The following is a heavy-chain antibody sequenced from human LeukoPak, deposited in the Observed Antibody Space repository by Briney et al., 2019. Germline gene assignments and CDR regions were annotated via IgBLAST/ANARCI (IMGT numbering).Heavy chain of an antibody. V-gene: IGHV3-23*01. Sequence: GGSLRLSCAASGFSFTYGMSWVRQAPGKGLEWVSGIGGGDGRTYYADSLKGRFTISRDISKTTLYLQINGLTADDTAVYYCAKDSHSGFFDYWGQGTLVTVSS. D-gene: IGHD5-12*01. CDR2: IGGGDGRT. CDR3: AKDSHSGFFDY. J-gene: IGHJ4*02. CDR1: GFSFTYG.